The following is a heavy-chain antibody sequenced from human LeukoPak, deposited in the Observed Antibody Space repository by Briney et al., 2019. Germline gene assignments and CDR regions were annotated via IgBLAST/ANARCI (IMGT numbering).Heavy chain of an antibody. CDR1: GFTFDDYA. J-gene: IGHJ2*01. V-gene: IGHV3-9*03. D-gene: IGHD3-22*01. CDR3: AKDNRYDSSGYYYWYFDL. CDR2: ISWNSGSI. Sequence: GGSLRLSCAASGFTFDDYAMHWVRQAPGKGLEWVSGISWNSGSIGYADSVKGRFTISRDKAKNSLYLQMNSLRAEDMALYFCAKDNRYDSSGYYYWYFDLWGRGTLVTVSS.